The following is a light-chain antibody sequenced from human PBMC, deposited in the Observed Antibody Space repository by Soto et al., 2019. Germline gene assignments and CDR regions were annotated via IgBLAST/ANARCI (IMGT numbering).Light chain of an antibody. J-gene: IGKJ5*01. V-gene: IGKV3-11*01. CDR1: PTFSSH. CDR2: DAS. CDR3: QQRSTWPPVIT. Sequence: EIVLTQSPATLSLSPGERATLSCRASPTFSSHLAWYQQKPGQAPRLLIYDASKRATGIPARFSGRGAGTDFTLTISSLEPEDFAVYYCQQRSTWPPVITFGQGTRLEIK.